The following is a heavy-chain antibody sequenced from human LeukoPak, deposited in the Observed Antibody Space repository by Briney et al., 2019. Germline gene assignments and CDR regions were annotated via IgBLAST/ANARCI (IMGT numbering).Heavy chain of an antibody. Sequence: GGSLRLSCAASGFTFRRYGMSWVRQAPGKGLEWVSVISGSGGSTYYADSVKGRFTISRDNSKNTLYLQMNSLRAEDTAVYYCAKGDVFDYFDYWGQGTLVTVSS. D-gene: IGHD5-24*01. J-gene: IGHJ4*02. CDR3: AKGDVFDYFDY. CDR1: GFTFRRYG. CDR2: ISGSGGST. V-gene: IGHV3-23*01.